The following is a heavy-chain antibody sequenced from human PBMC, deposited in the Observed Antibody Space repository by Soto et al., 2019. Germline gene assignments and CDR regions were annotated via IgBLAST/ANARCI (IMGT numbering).Heavy chain of an antibody. CDR3: ATAPYSGSYVNY. D-gene: IGHD1-26*01. V-gene: IGHV1-24*01. CDR1: GYTLTELS. Sequence: ASVKVSCKVSGYTLTELSMHWVRQAPGKGLEWMGGFDPEDGETIYAQKFQGGVTMTEDTSTDTAYMELSSLRSEDTAVYYCATAPYSGSYVNYWGQGTLVTVSS. CDR2: FDPEDGET. J-gene: IGHJ4*02.